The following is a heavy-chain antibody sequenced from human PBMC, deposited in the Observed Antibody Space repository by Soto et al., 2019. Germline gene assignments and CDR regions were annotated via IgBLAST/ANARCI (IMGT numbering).Heavy chain of an antibody. J-gene: IGHJ4*02. CDR3: ASRRGADRDY. CDR2: IIPILGIA. CDR1: GGTFSSYT. V-gene: IGHV1-69*02. Sequence: QVQLVQSGAEVTKPGSSVKVSCKASGGTFSSYTTSWVRQAPGQGLEWMGRIIPILGIANYAQKFQGRVTITAEKSTSTAYMELSSLRSEDTAVDYCASRRGADRDYWGQGTLVTVSS. D-gene: IGHD4-17*01.